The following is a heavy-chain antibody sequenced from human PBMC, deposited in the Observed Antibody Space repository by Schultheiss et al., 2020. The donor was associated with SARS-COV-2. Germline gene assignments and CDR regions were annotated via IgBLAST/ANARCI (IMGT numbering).Heavy chain of an antibody. CDR3: AKDNWNYLGYYYYGMDV. D-gene: IGHD1-7*01. CDR1: GFTFSRYS. CDR2: ISSSSSYI. J-gene: IGHJ6*02. V-gene: IGHV3-21*06. Sequence: GESLKISCAASGFTFSRYSMNWVRQAPGKGLEWVSSISSSSSYIYYADSVKGRFTISRDNSKNMLYLQMNSLRAEDTAVYYCAKDNWNYLGYYYYGMDVWGQGTTVTVSS.